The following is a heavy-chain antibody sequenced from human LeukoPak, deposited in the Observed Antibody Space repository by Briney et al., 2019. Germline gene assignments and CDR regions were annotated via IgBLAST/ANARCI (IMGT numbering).Heavy chain of an antibody. CDR2: TSANKGNT. Sequence: SGTVSCTASGYAFTSDGISWMRQAPGQGIEWMGWTSANKGNTNYAQKLQGRVTMTTDTSTSTAYMELRSLRSDDTAVYYCARSPGYSYGFYYCYMDGWRKAATV. CDR3: ARSPGYSYGFYYCYMDG. CDR1: GYAFTSDG. V-gene: IGHV1-18*01. D-gene: IGHD5-18*01. J-gene: IGHJ6*03.